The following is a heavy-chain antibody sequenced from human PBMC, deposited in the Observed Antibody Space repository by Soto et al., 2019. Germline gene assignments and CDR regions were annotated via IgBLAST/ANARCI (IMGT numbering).Heavy chain of an antibody. CDR3: ARDGSTSGYSYDYHGMDV. Sequence: GGSLGLSCAASGVTFRTYWLGWVRQVPGKGLEWVAKINLDGSAKNYVDSVKGRFTISRDNARNSLYLQMSSLRAEDTALYYCARDGSTSGYSYDYHGMDVWGQGTTVTVS. CDR2: INLDGSAK. J-gene: IGHJ6*02. V-gene: IGHV3-7*05. CDR1: GVTFRTYW. D-gene: IGHD5-18*01.